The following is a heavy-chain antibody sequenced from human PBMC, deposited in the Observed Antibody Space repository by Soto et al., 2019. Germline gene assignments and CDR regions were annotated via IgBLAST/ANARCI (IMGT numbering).Heavy chain of an antibody. CDR3: ARESGENWSYEAY. CDR2: VSPSGHT. V-gene: IGHV4-4*07. CDR1: GDSISSYF. Sequence: PSEILSLTCAVSGDSISSYFWNWIRQTAGRGLEWIGRVSPSGHTQYRSSFETRVTISVDMSTNQFFLELRYVTAADTAVYYCARESGENWSYEAYWGQGTQVTVSS. J-gene: IGHJ4*02. D-gene: IGHD1-7*01.